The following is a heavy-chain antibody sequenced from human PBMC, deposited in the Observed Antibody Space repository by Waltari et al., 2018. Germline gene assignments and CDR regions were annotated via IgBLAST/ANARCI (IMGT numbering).Heavy chain of an antibody. J-gene: IGHJ4*02. D-gene: IGHD6-13*01. CDR3: ARVGSSSWYRGVYYFDY. Sequence: QVQLVQSGAEVKKPGASVKVSCKASGYTFTGYYMHWVRQAPGQGLEWMGWINPNMGGTNYAQKFQGRVTMTRDTSISTAYMELSRLRSDDTAVYYCARVGSSSWYRGVYYFDYWGQGTLVTVSS. V-gene: IGHV1-2*02. CDR1: GYTFTGYY. CDR2: INPNMGGT.